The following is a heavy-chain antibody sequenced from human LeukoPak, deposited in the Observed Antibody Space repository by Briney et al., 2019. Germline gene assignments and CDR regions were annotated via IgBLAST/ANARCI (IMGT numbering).Heavy chain of an antibody. J-gene: IGHJ5*02. CDR1: GGSISSYY. CDR2: IYTSGST. Sequence: PSETLSLTRTVSGGSISSYYWSWIRQPAGKGLEWIGRIYTSGSTNYNPSLKSRVTMSVDTSKNQFSLKLSSVTAADTAVYYCAGNYAGYSSGWYGRFDPWGQGTLVTVSS. V-gene: IGHV4-4*07. CDR3: AGNYAGYSSGWYGRFDP. D-gene: IGHD6-19*01.